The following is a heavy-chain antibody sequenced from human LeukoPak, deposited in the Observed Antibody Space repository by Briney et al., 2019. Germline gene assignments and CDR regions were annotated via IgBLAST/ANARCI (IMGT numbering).Heavy chain of an antibody. V-gene: IGHV4-39*01. CDR1: GGSISSSSYY. J-gene: IGHJ4*02. CDR3: ASLLPTPSIAVAGQAGFYYFDY. D-gene: IGHD6-19*01. CDR2: IYYSGST. Sequence: PSETLSLTCTVSGGSISSSSYYWGWIRQPPGKGLEWIGSIYYSGSTYYNPSLKSRVTISVDTSKNQFSLKLSSVTAADTAVYYCASLLPTPSIAVAGQAGFYYFDYWGQGTLVTVSS.